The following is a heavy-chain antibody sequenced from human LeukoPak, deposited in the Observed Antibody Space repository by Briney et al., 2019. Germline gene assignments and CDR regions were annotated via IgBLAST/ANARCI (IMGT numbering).Heavy chain of an antibody. CDR2: IYYSGST. J-gene: IGHJ4*02. D-gene: IGHD5-18*01. CDR1: GGSISSSSYY. V-gene: IGHV4-39*01. CDR3: ARQDTAMVSFDY. Sequence: SETLSLTCTVSGGSISSSSYYWGWIRQPPGKGLEWIGSIYYSGSTYYNPSLKSRVTISVDTSKNQFSLKLSFVTAADTAVYYCARQDTAMVSFDYWGQGTLVTVSS.